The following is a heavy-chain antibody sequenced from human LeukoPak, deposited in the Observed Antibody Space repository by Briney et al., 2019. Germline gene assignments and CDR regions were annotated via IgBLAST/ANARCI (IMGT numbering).Heavy chain of an antibody. J-gene: IGHJ4*02. CDR3: ARTQIIVVNADY. CDR1: GFSFSSYW. CDR2: INSDGRST. Sequence: GGSLRLSCAASGFSFSSYWMHWVRQAPGKGLVWVSRINSDGRSTTYADSVKGRFTISRDNAKNTLYLQMNSLRVEDTAVYYCARTQIIVVNADYWGQGTLVTVSS. D-gene: IGHD2-21*01. V-gene: IGHV3-74*01.